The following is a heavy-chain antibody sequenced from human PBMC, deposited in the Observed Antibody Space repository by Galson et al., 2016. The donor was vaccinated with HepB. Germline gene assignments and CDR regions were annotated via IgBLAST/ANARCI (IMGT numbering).Heavy chain of an antibody. CDR1: GASIASHTW. D-gene: IGHD4-23*01. J-gene: IGHJ5*02. V-gene: IGHV4-4*02. Sequence: TLSLTCAVSGASIASHTWWHWVCQSPGKGLEWIGEIYHGGGTTYNPSLKSRVSISTDTSKNEFSLELGSVTAADTAVYYCVKGGNYCLFSWGQGTLVTVSS. CDR3: VKGGNYCLFS. CDR2: IYHGGGT.